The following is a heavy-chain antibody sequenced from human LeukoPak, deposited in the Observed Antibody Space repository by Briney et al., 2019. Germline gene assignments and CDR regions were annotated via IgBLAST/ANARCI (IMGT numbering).Heavy chain of an antibody. CDR1: GGTFSSYA. Sequence: SVKVSCKASGGTFSSYAISWVRQAPGQGLEWMGGIIPIFGTANYAQKFQGRVTITTDESTSTAYMELSSLRSEDTAVYYCAREGGSSPWFDYWGXGTLVTVSS. J-gene: IGHJ4*01. V-gene: IGHV1-69*05. D-gene: IGHD1-26*01. CDR3: AREGGSSPWFDY. CDR2: IIPIFGTA.